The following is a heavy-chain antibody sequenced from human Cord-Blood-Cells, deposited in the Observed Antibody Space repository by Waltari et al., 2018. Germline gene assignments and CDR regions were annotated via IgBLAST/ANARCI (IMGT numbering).Heavy chain of an antibody. Sequence: QVQLQQWGAGLLKPSETLSLTCAVYGGSFSGYYWSWIRQPPAKGLEWIGEINHSGSTNYNPSLKSRVTISVDTSKNQFSLKLSSVTAADTAVYYCARAAEYSSSYYYYGMDVWGQGTTVTVSS. V-gene: IGHV4-34*01. CDR2: INHSGST. J-gene: IGHJ6*02. CDR1: GGSFSGYY. D-gene: IGHD6-6*01. CDR3: ARAAEYSSSYYYYGMDV.